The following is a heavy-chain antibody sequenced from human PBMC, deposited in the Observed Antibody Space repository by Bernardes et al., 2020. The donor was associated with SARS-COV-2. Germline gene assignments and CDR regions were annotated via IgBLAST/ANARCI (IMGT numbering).Heavy chain of an antibody. CDR2: ISGSGGST. J-gene: IGHJ4*02. CDR3: AKDYDYPSITMVRGVIIRPFDY. CDR1: GFTFSSYA. D-gene: IGHD3-10*01. V-gene: IGHV3-23*01. Sequence: GGSLRLSCAASGFTFSSYAMSWVRQAPGKGLEWVSAISGSGGSTYYADSVKGRFTISRDNSKNTLYLQMNSLRAEDTAVYYCAKDYDYPSITMVRGVIIRPFDYWGQGTLVTVSS.